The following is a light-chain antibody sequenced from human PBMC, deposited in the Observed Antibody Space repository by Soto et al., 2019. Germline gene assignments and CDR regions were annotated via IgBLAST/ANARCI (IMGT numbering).Light chain of an antibody. V-gene: IGKV1-33*01. CDR3: QQYNSLPYT. CDR1: HDISTY. Sequence: DIQMTQSPSSLSASLGDRVTITCRASHDISTYLNWYQQKPGKAPNLLIYTVPNLETGVPSRFSGSGSGTVFTLTISALQPEDIATYYCQQYNSLPYTFGQGTRLEIE. J-gene: IGKJ2*01. CDR2: TVP.